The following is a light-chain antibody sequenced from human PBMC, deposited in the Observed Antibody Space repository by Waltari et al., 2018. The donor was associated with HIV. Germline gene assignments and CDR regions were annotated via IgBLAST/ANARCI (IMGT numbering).Light chain of an antibody. Sequence: QSALTQPPSASGSPGQSVTISCTGTSSDVGGYNYVSWYQQHQGKAPKLMSYEVNKRPPGVPDRFSGSNSGNTASLTVSGRQAEEEADYYCSSYAGSNNRVFCGGTKLTVL. CDR1: SSDVGGYNY. CDR2: EVN. CDR3: SSYAGSNNRV. V-gene: IGLV2-8*01. J-gene: IGLJ2*01.